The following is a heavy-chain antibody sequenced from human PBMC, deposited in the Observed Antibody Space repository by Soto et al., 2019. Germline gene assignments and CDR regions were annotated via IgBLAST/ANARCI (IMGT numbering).Heavy chain of an antibody. CDR1: GYTFTSYG. J-gene: IGHJ4*02. CDR2: ISAYNGNT. CDR3: GRGEGWAYDY. Sequence: QVQLVQSGAEVKKPGASVKVSCKASGYTFTSYGISWVRQAPGQGLEWMGWISAYNGNTKYAQKLQGRVTMTAVTSRSAAYMDLRSLRSDDTAVYYCGRGEGWAYDYWGEGTLVTVSS. D-gene: IGHD1-26*01. V-gene: IGHV1-18*01.